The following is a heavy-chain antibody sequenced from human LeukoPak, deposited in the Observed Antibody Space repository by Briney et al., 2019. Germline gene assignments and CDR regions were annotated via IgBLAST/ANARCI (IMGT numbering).Heavy chain of an antibody. D-gene: IGHD5/OR15-5a*01. V-gene: IGHV3-7*03. CDR3: ARDANAGYSVNWFDP. CDR1: GFTFSRHW. Sequence: GGSLRLSCAASGFTFSRHWMSWVRQAPGKGLEWVANTKQDGSEKHYVDSVKGRFTISRDNAENSLYLQMDSLRAEDTAIYYCARDANAGYSVNWFDPWGQGTLVTVSS. CDR2: TKQDGSEK. J-gene: IGHJ5*01.